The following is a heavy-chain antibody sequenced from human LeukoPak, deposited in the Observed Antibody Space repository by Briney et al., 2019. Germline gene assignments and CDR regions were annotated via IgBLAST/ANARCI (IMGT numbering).Heavy chain of an antibody. CDR2: IKSKTDGGTT. Sequence: PGGSLRLSCAASGFTFSNAWMSWVRQAPGKGLEWVGRIKSKTDGGTTDYAAPVKGRFTISRDDSKNTLYLQMNSLKTEDTAVYYCTTAPYCSGGSCYSVGYWGQGALVTVSS. CDR3: TTAPYCSGGSCYSVGY. D-gene: IGHD2-15*01. J-gene: IGHJ4*02. V-gene: IGHV3-15*01. CDR1: GFTFSNAW.